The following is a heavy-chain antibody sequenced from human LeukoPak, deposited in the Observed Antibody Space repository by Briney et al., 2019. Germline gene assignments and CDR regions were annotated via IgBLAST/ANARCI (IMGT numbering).Heavy chain of an antibody. J-gene: IGHJ4*02. Sequence: GGSLRLSCAASGFTFSSYWMHWVRQAPGKGLVWVSRINSDGSSTSYADSVKGRFTISRDNAKNTLYLQMNSLRAEDTAVYYCARDPRGYNYGRYFDYWGQGTLVTVSS. D-gene: IGHD5-18*01. V-gene: IGHV3-74*01. CDR2: INSDGSST. CDR1: GFTFSSYW. CDR3: ARDPRGYNYGRYFDY.